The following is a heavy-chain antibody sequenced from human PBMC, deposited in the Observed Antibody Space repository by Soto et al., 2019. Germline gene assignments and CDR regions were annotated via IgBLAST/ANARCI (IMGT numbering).Heavy chain of an antibody. J-gene: IGHJ4*02. CDR2: ISNDGNYD. D-gene: IGHD2-2*01. CDR3: VKGRGANCRDPTCYTFDS. CDR1: GFTFSSYG. V-gene: IGHV3-30*18. Sequence: VQLAESGGGVVQPGRSLRLSCVASGFTFSSYGMSWVRQAPGKGLEWVAVISNDGNYDFYADSVKGRFTISRDNSKNTLLLQMNSLKPEDTALYFCVKGRGANCRDPTCYTFDSWGQGERVTVS.